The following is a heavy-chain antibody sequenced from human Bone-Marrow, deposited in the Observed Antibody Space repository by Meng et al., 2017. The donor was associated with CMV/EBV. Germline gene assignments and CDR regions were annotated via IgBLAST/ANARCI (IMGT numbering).Heavy chain of an antibody. D-gene: IGHD1-26*01. CDR2: IYYSGST. V-gene: IGHV4-39*01. CDR3: ARNSPREGIDY. CDR1: GGSISSSSYY. Sequence: SETLSLTCTVSGGSISSSSYYWGWIRQPPGKGLEWIESIYYSGSTYYNPSLKSRVTISVDTSKNQFSLKLSSVTAADTAVYYCARNSPREGIDYWGQGTLVTVSS. J-gene: IGHJ4*02.